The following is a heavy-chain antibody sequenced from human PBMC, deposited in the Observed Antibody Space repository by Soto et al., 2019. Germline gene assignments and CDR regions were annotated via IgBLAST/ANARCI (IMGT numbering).Heavy chain of an antibody. CDR1: GGSISSYY. CDR2: IYYSGST. Sequence: QVQLQESGPGLVKPSETLSLTCTVSGGSISSYYWSWIRQPPGKGLEWIGYIYYSGSTNYNPSLKSRVTISVATSKNQFSLKLSSVTAADTAVYYCARDGGRFGIFDYWGQGTLVTVSS. J-gene: IGHJ4*02. V-gene: IGHV4-59*01. D-gene: IGHD3-10*01. CDR3: ARDGGRFGIFDY.